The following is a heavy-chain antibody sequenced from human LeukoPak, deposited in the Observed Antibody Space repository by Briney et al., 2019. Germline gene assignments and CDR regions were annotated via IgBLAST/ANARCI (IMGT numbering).Heavy chain of an antibody. CDR2: IIYDGSNK. J-gene: IGHJ4*02. CDR1: GFDFSSYA. D-gene: IGHD3-16*01. Sequence: PPGRSLRLSCAASGFDFSSYAMHWVRQAPGKGLEWMAVIIYDGSNKNYADSVKGRFTISRDNSKNTLYLQMNSLRAEDTAVYYCAKDFVEVSGGVIDYWGQGTLVTVSS. CDR3: AKDFVEVSGGVIDY. V-gene: IGHV3-30*04.